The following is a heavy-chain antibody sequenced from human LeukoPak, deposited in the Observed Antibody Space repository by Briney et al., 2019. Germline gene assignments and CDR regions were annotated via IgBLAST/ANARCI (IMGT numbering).Heavy chain of an antibody. D-gene: IGHD2-15*01. V-gene: IGHV3-74*01. CDR1: GFTFSSYW. Sequence: GGSLRLSCAASGFTFSSYWMHWVRQAPGKGLVWVSRINSDGSSTSYADSVKGRFTISRDNSRNTLYLQMNSLRVDDTAVYFCAKAPPPYCSGGSCFDAFDIWGQGSMVTVSS. CDR2: INSDGSST. CDR3: AKAPPPYCSGGSCFDAFDI. J-gene: IGHJ3*02.